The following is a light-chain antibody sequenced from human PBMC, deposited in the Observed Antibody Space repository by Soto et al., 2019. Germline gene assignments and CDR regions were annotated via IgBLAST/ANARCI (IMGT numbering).Light chain of an antibody. V-gene: IGKV1-8*01. J-gene: IGKJ1*01. CDR3: QQYYSYPRT. CDR2: AAS. CDR1: PGISSY. Sequence: AIRMTQSPSSLSASTGDRVTITCRASPGISSYLAWYQQKPGKAPKLLIYAASTLQSGVPSRFSGSGSGTEFTLTISCLQSEDFATYYCQQYYSYPRTFGQGTKVEIK.